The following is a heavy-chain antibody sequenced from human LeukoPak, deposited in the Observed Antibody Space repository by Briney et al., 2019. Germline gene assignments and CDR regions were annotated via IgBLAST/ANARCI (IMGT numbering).Heavy chain of an antibody. J-gene: IGHJ5*02. CDR2: INPNSGGT. CDR1: GYTFTGYY. Sequence: ASVKVSCKASGYTFTGYYMHWVRQAPGQGLEWMGWINPNSGGTNNAQKFQGRVTMTGDASTSTVYMELSSLRSEDTAVYYCARAVGRNWFDPWGQGTLVTVSS. V-gene: IGHV1-2*02. D-gene: IGHD6-19*01. CDR3: ARAVGRNWFDP.